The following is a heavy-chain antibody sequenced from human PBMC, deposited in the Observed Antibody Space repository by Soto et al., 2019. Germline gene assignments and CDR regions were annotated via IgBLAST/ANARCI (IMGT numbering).Heavy chain of an antibody. J-gene: IGHJ4*02. D-gene: IGHD6-13*01. V-gene: IGHV1-24*01. CDR3: ATMPVPAAGIFSDY. Sequence: ASVKVSCKVSGYTLTELSMHWLRQAPGNGLEWMGGFDPEDGETIYAQKFQGRVTMTEDTSTDTAYMELSSLRSEDTAVYYCATMPVPAAGIFSDYWGQGTLVTVSS. CDR2: FDPEDGET. CDR1: GYTLTELS.